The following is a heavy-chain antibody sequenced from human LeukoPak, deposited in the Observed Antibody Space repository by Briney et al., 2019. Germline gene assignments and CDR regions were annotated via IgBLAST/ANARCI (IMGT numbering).Heavy chain of an antibody. D-gene: IGHD5-24*01. Sequence: GESLKISCKGSGYSFATYWIGWVRQMSGKGLEWMGVIYPGDSDTSYSPSFQGQVTISADKSLSTAYLQWSSLKASDTAMYYCVRGGADMATTIDYWGQGTLVTVPS. CDR2: IYPGDSDT. CDR3: VRGGADMATTIDY. CDR1: GYSFATYW. J-gene: IGHJ4*02. V-gene: IGHV5-51*01.